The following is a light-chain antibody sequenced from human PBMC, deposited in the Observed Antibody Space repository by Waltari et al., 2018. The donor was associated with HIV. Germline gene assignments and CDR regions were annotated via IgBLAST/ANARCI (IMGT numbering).Light chain of an antibody. V-gene: IGLV3-25*03. Sequence: SYELTQPPSMSVSPGQTARITCFGDALPNRYAYWYQQRPGQAPVLVIYKDRERPSGIPGRVSGSNSGTTVTLIISGVQPEDEADYYCQSADRSGSHVVFGGGTKVTV. J-gene: IGLJ2*01. CDR2: KDR. CDR3: QSADRSGSHVV. CDR1: ALPNRY.